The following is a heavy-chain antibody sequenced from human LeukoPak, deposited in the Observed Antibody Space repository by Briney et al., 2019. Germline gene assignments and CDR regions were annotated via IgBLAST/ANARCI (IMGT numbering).Heavy chain of an antibody. CDR1: GYSISSGYY. Sequence: SETPSLTCTVSGYSISSGYYWGWIRQPPGKGLEWIGEINHSGSTNYNPSLKSRVTISVDTSKSQFSLKLSSVTAADTAVYYCARVYSSGWYNYYYMDVWGKGTTVTVSS. V-gene: IGHV4-38-2*02. D-gene: IGHD6-19*01. J-gene: IGHJ6*03. CDR3: ARVYSSGWYNYYYMDV. CDR2: INHSGST.